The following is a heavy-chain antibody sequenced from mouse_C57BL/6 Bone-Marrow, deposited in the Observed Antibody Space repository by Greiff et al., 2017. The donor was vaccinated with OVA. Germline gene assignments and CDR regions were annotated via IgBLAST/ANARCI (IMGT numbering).Heavy chain of an antibody. CDR2: ISSGGDYI. CDR1: GFTFSSYA. D-gene: IGHD1-1*01. V-gene: IGHV5-9-1*02. J-gene: IGHJ2*01. CDR3: TRDGDYGSSYLDYFDY. Sequence: EVQRVESGEGLVKPGGSLKLSCAASGFTFSSYAMSWVRQTPEKRLEWVAYISSGGDYIYYADTVKGRFTISRDNARNTLYLQMSSLKSEDTAMYYCTRDGDYGSSYLDYFDYWGQGTTLTVSS.